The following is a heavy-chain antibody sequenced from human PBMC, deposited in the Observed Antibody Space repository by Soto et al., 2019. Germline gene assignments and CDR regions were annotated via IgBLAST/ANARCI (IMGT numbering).Heavy chain of an antibody. D-gene: IGHD3-10*01. V-gene: IGHV3-23*01. CDR1: GFTFSSYA. CDR3: AKDTGLGGSGSLCFDY. CDR2: ISAGGGST. J-gene: IGHJ4*02. Sequence: EVQLLESGGGLVQPGGSLRLSCAASGFTFSSYAMSWVRQAPGKGLEWDSTISAGGGSTYYADSVKGRFTISRDNSKNTLYLQMNSLRAEDTALYYCAKDTGLGGSGSLCFDYWGQGTLVTVSS.